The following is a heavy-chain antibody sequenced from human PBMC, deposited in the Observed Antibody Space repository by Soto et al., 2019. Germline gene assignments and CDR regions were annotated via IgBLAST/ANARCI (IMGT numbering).Heavy chain of an antibody. CDR3: THRGGATVGLYYFDY. CDR2: IYWHDDK. Sequence: GSGPTLVNPTPTLTLTCTFSGFSLSTTGVGVSWIRQPPGKALEWLALIYWHDDKRYSPSLKSRLTITKDTSKNQVVLTMTNMDPVDTATYYCTHRGGATVGLYYFDYWGQGALFTVSS. CDR1: GFSLSTTGVG. J-gene: IGHJ4*02. D-gene: IGHD3-16*01. V-gene: IGHV2-5*01.